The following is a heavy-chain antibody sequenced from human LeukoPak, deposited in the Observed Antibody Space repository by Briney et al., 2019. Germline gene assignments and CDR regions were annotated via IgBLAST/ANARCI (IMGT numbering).Heavy chain of an antibody. Sequence: PGGSLRLSCTASGFSFRFYAMSWVRQAPGKGLEWVSLISGSGVTTYYADSVKGRFTISRNNSENTVYLQMNSLRAEDTASYYCAREVGYLDYWGQGTLVTVAS. CDR1: GFSFRFYA. CDR2: ISGSGVTT. V-gene: IGHV3-23*01. J-gene: IGHJ4*02. D-gene: IGHD1-26*01. CDR3: AREVGYLDY.